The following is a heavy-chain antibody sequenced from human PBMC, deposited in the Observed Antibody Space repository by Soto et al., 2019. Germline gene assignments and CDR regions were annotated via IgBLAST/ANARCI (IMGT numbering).Heavy chain of an antibody. CDR2: IVVGSGNT. CDR3: ATVPTFEQQLTFDP. Sequence: SVKVSCKASGFTFTSSAMQWVRQARGQRLEWIGWIVVGSGNTNYAQKFQERVTITRDMSTSTAYTELSSLRSEDTAVYYCATVPTFEQQLTFDPWGQGTLVTVSS. CDR1: GFTFTSSA. V-gene: IGHV1-58*02. D-gene: IGHD6-13*01. J-gene: IGHJ5*02.